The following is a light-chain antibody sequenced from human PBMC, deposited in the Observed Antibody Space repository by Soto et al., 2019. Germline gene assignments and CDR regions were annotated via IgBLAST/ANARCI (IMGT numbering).Light chain of an antibody. Sequence: EIVLTQSPATLSLSPGERATLSCRASQSVNSNLAWYQQKPGQAPRLLIYDASNRATGIAARFSGSGSGTDFTLTISSLEPEDFAVYYCQQRNNWPPELTFGPGTKVDVK. CDR3: QQRNNWPPELT. CDR2: DAS. CDR1: QSVNSN. V-gene: IGKV3-11*01. J-gene: IGKJ3*01.